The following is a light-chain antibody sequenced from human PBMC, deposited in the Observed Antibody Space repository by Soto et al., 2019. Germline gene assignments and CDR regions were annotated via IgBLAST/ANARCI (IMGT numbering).Light chain of an antibody. CDR3: QQYDTWPLT. Sequence: EIVMTPSPATLSVSPGERVILSCRARQSVGSNLAWYQQTPGQAPRVVIYDASTRATVIPARFSGSGSGTEFTLTISSLQSEDFAVYYCQQYDTWPLTFGGGTKVDIK. CDR1: QSVGSN. J-gene: IGKJ4*01. V-gene: IGKV3-15*01. CDR2: DAS.